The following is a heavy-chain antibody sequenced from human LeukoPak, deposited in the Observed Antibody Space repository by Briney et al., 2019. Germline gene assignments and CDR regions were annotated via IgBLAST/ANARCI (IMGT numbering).Heavy chain of an antibody. CDR1: GYTFTSYA. Sequence: ASVKVSCKASGYTFTSYAMNCVRQAPVQGLEWMGWINTNTGNPTYAQGFTGRFVFSLDTSVSTAYLQISSLKAEDTAVYYCARTLAQLGYCSGGSCFDALDIWGQGTMVTVSS. V-gene: IGHV7-4-1*02. D-gene: IGHD2-15*01. CDR2: INTNTGNP. CDR3: ARTLAQLGYCSGGSCFDALDI. J-gene: IGHJ3*02.